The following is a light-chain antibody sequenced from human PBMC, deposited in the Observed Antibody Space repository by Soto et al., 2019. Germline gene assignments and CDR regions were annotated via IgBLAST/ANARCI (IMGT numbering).Light chain of an antibody. CDR1: DSNTGAGYG. CDR3: QSYDSSLSEYV. CDR2: GNS. J-gene: IGLJ1*01. V-gene: IGLV1-40*03. Sequence: QAVVTQPPSVSGAPGQRVTISCTGGDSNTGAGYGVHWYQQFPGTAPKLLIHGNSNRPSGVPDRFSGSKSGASASLAITGLQAEDEADYFCQSYDSSLSEYVFGTGTKLTVL.